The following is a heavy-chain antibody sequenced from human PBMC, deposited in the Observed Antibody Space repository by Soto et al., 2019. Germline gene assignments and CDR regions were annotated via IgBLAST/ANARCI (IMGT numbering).Heavy chain of an antibody. J-gene: IGHJ5*02. CDR2: IKQDGSEK. V-gene: IGHV3-7*04. Sequence: GGSLXLSCAASGFXFSSYWMSWVRQAPGKGLEWVANIKQDGSEKYYVDSVKGRFTISRDNAKNSLYLQMNSLRAEDTAVYYCARALRFVASNWFDPWGQGTLVTVSS. CDR3: ARALRFVASNWFDP. CDR1: GFXFSSYW. D-gene: IGHD3-10*01.